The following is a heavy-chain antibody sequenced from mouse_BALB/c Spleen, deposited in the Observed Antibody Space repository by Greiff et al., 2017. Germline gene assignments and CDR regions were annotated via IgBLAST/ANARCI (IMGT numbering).Heavy chain of an antibody. J-gene: IGHJ3*01. Sequence: EVKLMESGGGLVKPGGSLKLSCAASGFTFSSYAMSWVRQTPEKRLEWVASISSGGSTYYPDSVKGRFTISRDNARNILYLQMSSLRSEDTAMYYCARAEDDYGGFWGQGTLVTVSA. D-gene: IGHD2-4*01. CDR3: ARAEDDYGGF. V-gene: IGHV5-6-5*01. CDR2: ISSGGST. CDR1: GFTFSSYA.